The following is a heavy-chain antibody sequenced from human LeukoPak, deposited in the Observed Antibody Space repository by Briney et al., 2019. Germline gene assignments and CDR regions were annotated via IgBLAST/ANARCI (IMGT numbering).Heavy chain of an antibody. D-gene: IGHD3-10*01. CDR3: ARAPSYYGSGSYYAFDI. CDR1: APSIGSGGYC. J-gene: IGHJ3*02. V-gene: IGHV4-30-2*01. Sequence: SQSLSLTCALSAPSIGSGGYCWGWLRQTAGKGLEWFGYIYHSGSTSYNPSLTRRVTISVDSSNNQFPLKLSSVTAADTAVYYCARAPSYYGSGSYYAFDIWGQGTIVTVSS. CDR2: IYHSGST.